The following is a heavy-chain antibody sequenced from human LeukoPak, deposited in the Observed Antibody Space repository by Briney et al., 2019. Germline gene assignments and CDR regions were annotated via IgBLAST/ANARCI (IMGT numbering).Heavy chain of an antibody. J-gene: IGHJ4*02. CDR3: ARGQGTVTTH. CDR2: INHSGGA. CDR1: GGSFSGYY. Sequence: PSETLSLTCAVSGGSFSGYYWTWIRQPPGKGLEWIGEINHSGGANYSPSLKSRVTISLDTSKNQFSLKLSSVTAADTALYYCARGQGTVTTHWGQGTLVTVSS. V-gene: IGHV4-34*01. D-gene: IGHD4-17*01.